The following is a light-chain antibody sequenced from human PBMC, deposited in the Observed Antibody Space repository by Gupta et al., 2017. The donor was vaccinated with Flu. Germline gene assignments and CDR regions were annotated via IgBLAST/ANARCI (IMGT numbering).Light chain of an antibody. CDR2: AGS. Sequence: DIQMTQSPSSVSASVGDRVTITCRARQDITTWLAWYQQKPGQAPKLLIYAGSSLQSGGPSRFSGSESGTDFTLTISSLQPEDFATYYCQQANSFPWTFGQGTKVEIK. CDR3: QQANSFPWT. CDR1: QDITTW. J-gene: IGKJ1*01. V-gene: IGKV1-12*01.